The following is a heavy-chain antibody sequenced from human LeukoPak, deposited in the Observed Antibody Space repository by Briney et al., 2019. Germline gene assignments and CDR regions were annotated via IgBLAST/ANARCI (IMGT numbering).Heavy chain of an antibody. V-gene: IGHV3-30*18. J-gene: IGHJ4*02. Sequence: GSLRLSCAASGFPFSSYGMHWVRQAPGKGLEWVAVISYDGSNKYYADSVKGRFTISRDNSKNTLYLQMNSLRAEDTAVYYCAKDSQAWLGELLLDYWGQGTLVTVSS. D-gene: IGHD3-10*01. CDR1: GFPFSSYG. CDR2: ISYDGSNK. CDR3: AKDSQAWLGELLLDY.